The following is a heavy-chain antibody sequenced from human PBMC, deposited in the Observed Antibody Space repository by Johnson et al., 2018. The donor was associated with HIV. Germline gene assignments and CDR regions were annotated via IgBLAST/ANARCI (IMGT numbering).Heavy chain of an antibody. D-gene: IGHD6-19*01. CDR2: IGTAGDT. CDR3: ARGRAVGGEDAFDI. V-gene: IGHV3-13*01. CDR1: GFTFSSYD. Sequence: VQLVESGGGLVQPGGSLRLSCAASGFTFSSYDMHWVRQATGKGLEWVSAIGTAGDTYYPGSVKDRFTISRENAKNSLYLQMNSLRAGDTAVYYCARGRAVGGEDAFDIWGQGTMVTVSS. J-gene: IGHJ3*02.